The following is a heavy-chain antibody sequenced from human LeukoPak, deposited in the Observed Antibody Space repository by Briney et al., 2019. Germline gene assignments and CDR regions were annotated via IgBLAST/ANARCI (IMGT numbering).Heavy chain of an antibody. J-gene: IGHJ4*02. CDR1: GFTFNTSD. CDR2: ISSSGAKM. D-gene: IGHD1-26*01. V-gene: IGHV3-48*03. CDR3: ARMGGNLSR. Sequence: GGSLRLSCEVSGFTFNTSDMNWVRQTPGKGLDWVSCISSSGAKMFYAESVRGRFTISRDNGKNSVYLQMNSLRPDDTAVYYCARMGGNLSRWGQGTLVTVSS.